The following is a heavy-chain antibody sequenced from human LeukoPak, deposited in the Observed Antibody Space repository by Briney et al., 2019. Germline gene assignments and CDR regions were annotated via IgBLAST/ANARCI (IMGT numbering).Heavy chain of an antibody. Sequence: ASVKVSCKASGYTFTSYDINWVRQVTGHGLEWMGWMKPSSGKTGYAQKFQGRITMTSDTSISTAYMELSSLGSEDTAMYYCAKSTRRGDPNWFDPWGQGTLVTVSS. V-gene: IGHV1-8*01. CDR2: MKPSSGKT. CDR1: GYTFTSYD. D-gene: IGHD4-17*01. CDR3: AKSTRRGDPNWFDP. J-gene: IGHJ5*02.